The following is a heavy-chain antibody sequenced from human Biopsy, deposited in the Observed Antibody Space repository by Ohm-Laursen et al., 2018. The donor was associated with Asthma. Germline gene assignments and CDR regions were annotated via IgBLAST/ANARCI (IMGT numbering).Heavy chain of an antibody. Sequence: GASVKVSCKPSGDSFSNYAISWVRQAPGQGLEWMGGLIPVLGTPDHAQMFEGRVTITADESTSTVYMELSSLSSEDTAVYYCARGYSGSDRIVYYYSGLEVWGQGTTVTVSS. J-gene: IGHJ6*02. V-gene: IGHV1-69*13. CDR2: LIPVLGTP. CDR3: ARGYSGSDRIVYYYSGLEV. CDR1: GDSFSNYA. D-gene: IGHD5-12*01.